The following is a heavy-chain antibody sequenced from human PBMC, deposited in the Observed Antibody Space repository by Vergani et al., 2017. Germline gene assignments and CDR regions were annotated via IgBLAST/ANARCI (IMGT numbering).Heavy chain of an antibody. Sequence: EVQLVESGGGLVQPGGSLRLSCAASGFTFSDHYMDWVRQAPGKGLEWVGRTRNKANSYTTEYAASGKGRFTISRDDSKNSLYLQRNSLKTEDTAVYYCARGEKLRVGDYYYYYYMDVWGKGTTVTVSS. CDR3: ARGEKLRVGDYYYYYYMDV. J-gene: IGHJ6*03. CDR2: TRNKANSYTT. CDR1: GFTFSDHY. V-gene: IGHV3-72*01. D-gene: IGHD5-12*01.